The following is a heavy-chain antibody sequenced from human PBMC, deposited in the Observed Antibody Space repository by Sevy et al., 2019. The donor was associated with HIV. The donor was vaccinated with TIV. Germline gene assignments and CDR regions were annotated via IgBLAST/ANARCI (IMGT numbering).Heavy chain of an antibody. Sequence: GGSLRLSCAASGFSLNTYWMSWVRQAPGKGLEWVANIKQDGSVTYYVDSVKGRVTNSADNARNFLYLQMNSLRAEDTARYCWVRAVAADGSFWGQGTLVTVSS. V-gene: IGHV3-7*01. J-gene: IGHJ4*02. CDR1: GFSLNTYW. D-gene: IGHD6-13*01. CDR3: VRAVAADGSF. CDR2: IKQDGSVT.